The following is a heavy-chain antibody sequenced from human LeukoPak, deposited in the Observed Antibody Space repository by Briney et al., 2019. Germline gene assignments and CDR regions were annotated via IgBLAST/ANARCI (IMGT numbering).Heavy chain of an antibody. CDR2: FDPEDGET. CDR3: ATVFDYYDSSGYYFDY. J-gene: IGHJ4*02. CDR1: GYTLTELS. D-gene: IGHD3-22*01. Sequence: ASVKVSCKVSGYTLTELSMHWVRRAPGKGLEWMGGFDPEDGETIYAQKFQGRVTMTEDTSTDTAYMELSSLRSEDTAVYYCATVFDYYDSSGYYFDYWGQGTLVTVSS. V-gene: IGHV1-24*01.